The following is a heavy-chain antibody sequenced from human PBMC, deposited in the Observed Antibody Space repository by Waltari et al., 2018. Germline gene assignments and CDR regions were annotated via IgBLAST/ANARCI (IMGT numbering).Heavy chain of an antibody. Sequence: QVQLVQSGAEVKKPGASVKVSCKASGYTFTSYAMHWVTQAPGQRLEWMGWINAGNGNTKYSQKFQGRVTITRDTSASTAYMELSSLRSEDTAVYYCARDSSSGWDNWFDPWGQGTLVTVSS. D-gene: IGHD6-19*01. CDR1: GYTFTSYA. CDR2: INAGNGNT. V-gene: IGHV1-3*01. CDR3: ARDSSSGWDNWFDP. J-gene: IGHJ5*02.